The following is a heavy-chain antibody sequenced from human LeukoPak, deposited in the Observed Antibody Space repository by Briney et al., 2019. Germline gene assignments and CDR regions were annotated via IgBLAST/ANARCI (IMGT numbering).Heavy chain of an antibody. CDR3: ARGDGYNYPVDY. J-gene: IGHJ4*02. Sequence: ASVKISCKASGYTFTSYDMHWVRQAPGQSLEWMGIINSSGGSTSYAQKFQGRVTMTRDTSTSTVYMELSSLRSEDTAVYYCARGDGYNYPVDYWGQGTLVTVSS. CDR1: GYTFTSYD. D-gene: IGHD5-24*01. CDR2: INSSGGST. V-gene: IGHV1-46*01.